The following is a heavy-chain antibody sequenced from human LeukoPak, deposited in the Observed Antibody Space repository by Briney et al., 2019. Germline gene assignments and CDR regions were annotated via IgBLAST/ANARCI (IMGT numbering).Heavy chain of an antibody. CDR1: GSSFTSYW. Sequence: GGSLKISCKGSGSSFTSYWIGWVRQLPGKGLEWMGIIYPGDSDTRYSPSFQGQVTISADKSISPAYLQWSSLKASDTAMYYCASCGGDCSVGAFDIWGQGTMVTVSS. V-gene: IGHV5-51*01. CDR2: IYPGDSDT. CDR3: ASCGGDCSVGAFDI. J-gene: IGHJ3*02. D-gene: IGHD2-21*02.